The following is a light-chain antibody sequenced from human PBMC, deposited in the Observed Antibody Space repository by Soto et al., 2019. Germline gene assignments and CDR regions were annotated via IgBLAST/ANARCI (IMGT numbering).Light chain of an antibody. V-gene: IGLV1-40*01. CDR2: GTS. CDR3: SSYAGSNNLV. J-gene: IGLJ2*01. CDR1: SSNIGAPYD. Sequence: QYVLTQPPSVCGAPGQRVTISCTRSSSNIGAPYDVHWYQHVPGTAPKLLIYGTSNRPSGVPDRFSGSKSGTSASLAINGLQAEDEADYYCSSYAGSNNLVFGGGTKLTVI.